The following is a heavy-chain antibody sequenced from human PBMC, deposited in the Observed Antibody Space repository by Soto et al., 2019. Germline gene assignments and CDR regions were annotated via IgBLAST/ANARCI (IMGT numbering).Heavy chain of an antibody. J-gene: IGHJ4*02. CDR1: GNTFTSYD. CDR3: AKNQQAYDSSGYYLNYFDY. CDR2: INPDSGNI. V-gene: IGHV1-8*01. D-gene: IGHD3-22*01. Sequence: GASVKVSCKASGNTFTSYDINWVRQATGHGLEWMGWINPDSGNIGYAQKFQGRVTMTRDTAIRTAYMEVSRLRSDDTAVYYCAKNQQAYDSSGYYLNYFDYWGQGTLVTV.